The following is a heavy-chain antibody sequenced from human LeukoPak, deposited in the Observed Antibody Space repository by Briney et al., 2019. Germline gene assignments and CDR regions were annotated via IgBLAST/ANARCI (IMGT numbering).Heavy chain of an antibody. CDR1: GYTFTGYY. Sequence: GASVKVSCKASGYTFTGYYMHWVRQAPGQGLEWMGWINPNSGGTNYAQKFQGWVTMTRDTSTSTAYMELSRLRSEDTAVYYCARGPQVGAFDLWGQGTMVTVSS. V-gene: IGHV1-2*04. J-gene: IGHJ3*01. CDR3: ARGPQVGAFDL. CDR2: INPNSGGT. D-gene: IGHD1-26*01.